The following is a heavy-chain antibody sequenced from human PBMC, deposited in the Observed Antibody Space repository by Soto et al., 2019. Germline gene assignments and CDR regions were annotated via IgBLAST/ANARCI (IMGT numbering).Heavy chain of an antibody. Sequence: SVKVSCKASGGTLSSYAISWVRQAPGQGLEWMGGIIPIFGTANYAQKFQGRVTITADESTSTAYMELSSLRSEDTAVYYCARRYSSSWYPLRFDLWGRGTLVTVSS. CDR2: IIPIFGTA. CDR1: GGTLSSYA. D-gene: IGHD6-13*01. CDR3: ARRYSSSWYPLRFDL. V-gene: IGHV1-69*13. J-gene: IGHJ2*01.